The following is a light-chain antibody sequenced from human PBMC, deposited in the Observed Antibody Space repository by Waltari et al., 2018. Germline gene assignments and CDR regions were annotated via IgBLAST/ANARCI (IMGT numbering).Light chain of an antibody. CDR1: QSVSSSY. Sequence: EIVLTQSPDTLSLSPGERATLPCRASQSVSSSYLAWYQQKPGQAPRLLIYGASSRATGIPDRFSGSGSGTDFTLTLSRVEPEDFAVYYCQQYGSSPLTFGGGTKVEIK. CDR3: QQYGSSPLT. CDR2: GAS. V-gene: IGKV3-20*01. J-gene: IGKJ4*01.